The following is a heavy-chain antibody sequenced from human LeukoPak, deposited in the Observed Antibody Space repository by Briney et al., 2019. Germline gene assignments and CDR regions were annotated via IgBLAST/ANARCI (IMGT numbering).Heavy chain of an antibody. CDR3: VREGDYYDSSGLFDY. Sequence: PGGPLRLSCAASGFTFSDYYMSWIRQAPRKGLEWVSYISSSGSTIYYADSVKGRFTISRDNAKNSLYLQMNSLRAEDTAVYYCVREGDYYDSSGLFDYWGQGTLVTVSS. CDR2: ISSSGSTI. V-gene: IGHV3-11*01. CDR1: GFTFSDYY. J-gene: IGHJ4*02. D-gene: IGHD3-22*01.